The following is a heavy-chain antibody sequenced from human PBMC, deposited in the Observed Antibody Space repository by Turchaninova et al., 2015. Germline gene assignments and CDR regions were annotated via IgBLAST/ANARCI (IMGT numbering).Heavy chain of an antibody. CDR3: TKGGHLDY. J-gene: IGHJ4*02. Sequence: PASGFPFITYWMSWVRQAPGKGLEWVANINADGRKKNYVDSVKGRFTISRDNAENSLYLEMNSLRAEDTAVYYGTKGGHLDYWGQGTVVTVSS. CDR1: GFPFITYW. CDR2: INADGRKK. V-gene: IGHV3-7*03. D-gene: IGHD3-16*01.